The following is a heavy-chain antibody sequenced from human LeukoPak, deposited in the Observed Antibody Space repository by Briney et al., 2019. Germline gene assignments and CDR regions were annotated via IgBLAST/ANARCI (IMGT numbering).Heavy chain of an antibody. V-gene: IGHV1-18*01. CDR3: ARRGPVGGGWGFDY. D-gene: IGHD6-19*01. J-gene: IGHJ4*02. CDR2: ISGYYGNT. CDR1: GYTFTSYG. Sequence: ASVKVSCKASGYTFTSYGISWVRQAPGQGLEWMGWISGYYGNTDSAQNLQGRVTMTRDTSTSTDYMELRSLTSDDTAVYYCARRGPVGGGWGFDYWGQGTLVTVSS.